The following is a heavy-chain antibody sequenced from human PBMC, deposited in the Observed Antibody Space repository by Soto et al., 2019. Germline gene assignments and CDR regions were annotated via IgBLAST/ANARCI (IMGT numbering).Heavy chain of an antibody. D-gene: IGHD3-3*01. Sequence: EVQLVESGGGLVKPGGTLRLSCAASGFTFSNAWMSWVRQAPGKGLERVGRIKSKTDGGTTDYAAPVKGRFTISRDDSNNTLYLQMNSLKTEDTAVYYCTTDSLVLRFLEWAFDPWGQGTLVTVSS. CDR1: GFTFSNAW. CDR3: TTDSLVLRFLEWAFDP. CDR2: IKSKTDGGTT. V-gene: IGHV3-15*01. J-gene: IGHJ5*02.